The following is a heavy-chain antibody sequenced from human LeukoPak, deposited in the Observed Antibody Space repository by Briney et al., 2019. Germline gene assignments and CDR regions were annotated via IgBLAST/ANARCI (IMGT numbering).Heavy chain of an antibody. J-gene: IGHJ4*02. D-gene: IGHD3-22*01. V-gene: IGHV1-69*05. CDR1: GSTFSNYG. CDR3: VRERRYDSSGYYFESDY. CDR2: IIPMFGSA. Sequence: ASVKVSCKASGSTFSNYGFSWVRQAPGQGLEWMGRIIPMFGSANYAQKFQGRVTITTDKSTATTNMELSSLRSEDTAVYYCVRERRYDSSGYYFESDYWGREPWSPSPQ.